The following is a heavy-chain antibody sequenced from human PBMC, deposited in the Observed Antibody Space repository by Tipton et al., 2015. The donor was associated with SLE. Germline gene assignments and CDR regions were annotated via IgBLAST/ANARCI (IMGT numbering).Heavy chain of an antibody. CDR1: GGSFSGYY. CDR2: INHSGST. J-gene: IGHJ4*02. Sequence: TLSLTCAVYGGSFSGYYWSWIRQPPGKGPEWIGEINHSGSTNYNPSLKSRVTISLDTSKNQFSLKLNSVTAADTAVYYCARGGDPDYFDYWGQGTLVTVSS. D-gene: IGHD2-21*01. CDR3: ARGGDPDYFDY. V-gene: IGHV4-34*01.